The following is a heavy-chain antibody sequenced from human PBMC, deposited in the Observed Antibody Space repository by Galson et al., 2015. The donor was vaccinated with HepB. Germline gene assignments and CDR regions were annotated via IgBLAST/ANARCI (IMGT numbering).Heavy chain of an antibody. CDR1: GGAFSSYT. D-gene: IGHD6-13*01. Sequence: SVKVSCKASGGAFSSYTISWVRQAPGQGLEWMGRIIPILGIANYAQKFQGRVTITADKSTSTAYMELSSLRSEDTAVYYCARDHPRGEQQLAYYFDYWGQGTLVTVSS. CDR2: IIPILGIA. CDR3: ARDHPRGEQQLAYYFDY. J-gene: IGHJ4*02. V-gene: IGHV1-69*04.